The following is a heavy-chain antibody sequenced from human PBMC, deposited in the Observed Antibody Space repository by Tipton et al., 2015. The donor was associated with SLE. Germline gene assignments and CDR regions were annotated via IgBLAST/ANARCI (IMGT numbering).Heavy chain of an antibody. Sequence: TLSLTCTVSGASITSGSFYWTWIRQPAGKGLEWIGHISTTESTIYNPSLKNRLTMSLDASKNHFSLRLNSATAADTAVYYCARGLYYYDSRYFDLWGRGTLVTVSS. CDR2: ISTTEST. CDR1: GASITSGSFY. J-gene: IGHJ2*01. D-gene: IGHD3-22*01. V-gene: IGHV4-61*09. CDR3: ARGLYYYDSRYFDL.